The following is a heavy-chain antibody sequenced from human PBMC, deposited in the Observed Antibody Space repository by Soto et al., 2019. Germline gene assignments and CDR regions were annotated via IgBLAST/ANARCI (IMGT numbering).Heavy chain of an antibody. Sequence: SETLSLTCIVSGGSVGSGAYYWSWIRQHPGNALEWIGYIQYSGDTNYNSSLKSRVTISVDMSRNRFSLKLTSVTAADTAFYYCARHDYSDRAFDLWGQGTMVTVSS. CDR2: IQYSGDT. D-gene: IGHD3-22*01. CDR3: ARHDYSDRAFDL. J-gene: IGHJ3*01. CDR1: GGSVGSGAYY. V-gene: IGHV4-61*08.